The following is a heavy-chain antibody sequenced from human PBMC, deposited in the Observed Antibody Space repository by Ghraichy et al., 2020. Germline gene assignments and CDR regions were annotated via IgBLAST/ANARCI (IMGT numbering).Heavy chain of an antibody. CDR1: GGSISSSSYY. V-gene: IGHV4-39*01. Sequence: SETLSLTCTVSGGSISSSSYYWGWIRQPPGKGLEWIGSIYYSGSTYYNPSLKSRVTIYVDTSKNQFSLKLSSVTAADTAVYYCASITMIVVAPPASIDYWGQGTLVTVSS. CDR3: ASITMIVVAPPASIDY. CDR2: IYYSGST. D-gene: IGHD3-22*01. J-gene: IGHJ4*02.